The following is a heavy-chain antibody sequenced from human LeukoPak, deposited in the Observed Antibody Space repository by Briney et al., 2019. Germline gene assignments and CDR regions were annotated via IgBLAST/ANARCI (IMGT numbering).Heavy chain of an antibody. J-gene: IGHJ4*02. CDR1: GGSISSYY. CDR2: IYYSGST. V-gene: IGHV4-59*01. CDR3: ASEQAARRYFDY. D-gene: IGHD6-13*01. Sequence: PSETLSLTCPVSGGSISSYYWRWIRQPPGKGLEWIGYIYYSGSTNYNPSLKRRVTIAVDTSKNQFSLKLSSVTAADTAVYYCASEQAARRYFDYWGQGTLVTVSS.